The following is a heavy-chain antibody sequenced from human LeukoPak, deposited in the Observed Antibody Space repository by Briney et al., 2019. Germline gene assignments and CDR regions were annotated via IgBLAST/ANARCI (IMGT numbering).Heavy chain of an antibody. D-gene: IGHD3-22*01. CDR1: GFTFDDYG. Sequence: GGSLRLSCAASGFTFDDYGMSWVRQAPGKGLEWVSSISSSSSYIYYADSVKGRFTISRDNAKNSLYLQMNSLRAEDTAVYYCARIGGYYYMDVWGKGTTVTVSS. J-gene: IGHJ6*03. CDR2: ISSSSSYI. CDR3: ARIGGYYYMDV. V-gene: IGHV3-21*01.